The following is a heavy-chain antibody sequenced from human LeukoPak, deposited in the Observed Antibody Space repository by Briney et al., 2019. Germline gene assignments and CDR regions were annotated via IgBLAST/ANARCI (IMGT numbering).Heavy chain of an antibody. CDR1: GFMFRNYG. D-gene: IGHD2-15*01. J-gene: IGHJ4*02. Sequence: GMSLRLSCAASGFMFRNYGMHWVRQAPGKGLEWVAIIFYEGSNKYYADSVKGRFTISRDNSKNTLFLQMNSLRAEDTAVYYCASGRGSVGSHTSYFDYWGQGTLVTVSS. CDR3: ASGRGSVGSHTSYFDY. CDR2: IFYEGSNK. V-gene: IGHV3-33*01.